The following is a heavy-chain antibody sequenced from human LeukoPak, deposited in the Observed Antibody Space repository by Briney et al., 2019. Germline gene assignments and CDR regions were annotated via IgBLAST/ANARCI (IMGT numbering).Heavy chain of an antibody. V-gene: IGHV4-31*03. Sequence: PSETLSLTCTVSGGSISDSNYYWGWIRQHPGKGLEWIGYIYYSGSTYYNPSLKSRVTISVDTSKNQFSLKLSSVTAADTAVYYCARGTYYYDSRELDYWGQGTLVTVSS. CDR3: ARGTYYYDSRELDY. CDR1: GGSISDSNYY. CDR2: IYYSGST. D-gene: IGHD3-22*01. J-gene: IGHJ4*02.